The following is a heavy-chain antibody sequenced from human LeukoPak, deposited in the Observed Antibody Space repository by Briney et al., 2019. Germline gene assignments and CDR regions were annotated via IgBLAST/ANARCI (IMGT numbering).Heavy chain of an antibody. J-gene: IGHJ4*02. D-gene: IGHD1/OR15-1a*01. Sequence: SVKVSCKASAGTFSSYAISWVRQAPGQGLEWMGGIIPIFGTTNYAQKFQGRVTITADESTSTAYMELGSLRSEDTAVYYCARQSGLITGTSFDYWGQGTLVTVSS. CDR1: AGTFSSYA. V-gene: IGHV1-69*13. CDR2: IIPIFGTT. CDR3: ARQSGLITGTSFDY.